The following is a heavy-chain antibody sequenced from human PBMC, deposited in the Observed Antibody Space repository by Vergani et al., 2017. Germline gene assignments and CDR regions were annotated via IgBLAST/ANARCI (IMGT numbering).Heavy chain of an antibody. CDR3: AKDRGRRSIVGATPYDY. Sequence: EVQLLESGGGLVQPGGSLRLSCAASGFTFSSYAMSWVRQAPGKGLEWVSAISGRGGSTYYADSVKGRFTISRDNSKNTLYLQMNSLRAEDTAVYYCAKDRGRRSIVGATPYDYWGQGTLVTVSS. CDR2: ISGRGGST. V-gene: IGHV3-23*01. D-gene: IGHD1-26*01. J-gene: IGHJ4*02. CDR1: GFTFSSYA.